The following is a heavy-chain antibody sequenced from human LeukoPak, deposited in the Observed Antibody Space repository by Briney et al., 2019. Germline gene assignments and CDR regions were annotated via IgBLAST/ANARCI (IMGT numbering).Heavy chain of an antibody. CDR3: AKNPGY. CDR2: VKSKSDGGAI. J-gene: IGHJ4*02. Sequence: GGSLRLSCAASGFTFSNAWMSWVRQAPGKGLEWVGRVKSKSDGGAIDYAAPVKGRFTISRDNSKNTLYLQMNSLRAEDTAVYYCAKNPGYWGQGTLVTVSS. V-gene: IGHV3-15*01. CDR1: GFTFSNAW.